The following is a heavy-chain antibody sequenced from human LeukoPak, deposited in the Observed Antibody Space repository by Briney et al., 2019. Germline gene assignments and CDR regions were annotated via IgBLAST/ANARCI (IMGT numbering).Heavy chain of an antibody. CDR3: VKDRYIDY. CDR1: GFTLSSYA. Sequence: GGSLRLSCAASGFTLSSYAMQWVRQAPGKGLEYVSGISSNGKTTFYADSVEGRFTISRDNSKNTLYLQMSSLRPEDTALYYCVKDRYIDYWGQGTLVTVSS. CDR2: ISSNGKTT. V-gene: IGHV3-64D*09. J-gene: IGHJ4*02.